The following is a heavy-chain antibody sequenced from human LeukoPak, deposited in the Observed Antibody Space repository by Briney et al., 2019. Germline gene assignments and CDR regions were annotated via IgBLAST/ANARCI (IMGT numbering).Heavy chain of an antibody. V-gene: IGHV3-30-3*01. CDR3: ASSDSSGYYPYYFDY. J-gene: IGHJ4*02. CDR1: GFTFSSYA. CDR2: ISYDGSNK. Sequence: GGSLRLSCAASGFTFSSYAMHWVRQALGKGLEWVAVISYDGSNKYYADSVKGRFTISRDNSKNTLYLQMNSLRAEDTAVYYCASSDSSGYYPYYFDYWGQGTLVTVSS. D-gene: IGHD3-22*01.